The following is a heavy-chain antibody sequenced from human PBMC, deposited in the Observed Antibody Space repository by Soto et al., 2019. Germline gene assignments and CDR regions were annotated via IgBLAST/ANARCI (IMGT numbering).Heavy chain of an antibody. CDR2: IWSASNI. J-gene: IGHJ4*02. CDR3: VSDYSFGFGY. Sequence: EVQLVESGGGLAQPGGSLRLSCAASGFTFSSYSVNWVRQAPGKGLEWVSNIWSASNINYADSVKGRFTVSRANAKNSMPLQMNGLADEDTAVYYCVSDYSFGFGYWGQELLVTVSS. V-gene: IGHV3-48*02. D-gene: IGHD6-13*01. CDR1: GFTFSSYS.